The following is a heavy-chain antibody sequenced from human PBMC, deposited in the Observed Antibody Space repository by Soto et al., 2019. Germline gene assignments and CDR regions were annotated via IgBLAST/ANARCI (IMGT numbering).Heavy chain of an antibody. CDR2: ISGSGGST. D-gene: IGHD2-15*01. J-gene: IGHJ4*02. CDR1: GFTFSSYA. V-gene: IGHV3-23*01. CDR3: AKDQGRTSRRRSDY. Sequence: GGSLRLSCAASGFTFSSYAMSWVRQAPGKGLEWVSAISGSGGSTYYADSVKGRFTISRDNSKNTLYLQMNSLRAEDTAVYYCAKDQGRTSRRRSDYWGQGTLVTVSS.